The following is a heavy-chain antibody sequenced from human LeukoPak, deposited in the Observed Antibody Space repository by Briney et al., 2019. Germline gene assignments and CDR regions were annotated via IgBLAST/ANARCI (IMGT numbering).Heavy chain of an antibody. CDR2: IYYSGST. CDR1: GGSISSSSYY. J-gene: IGHJ4*02. D-gene: IGHD3-10*01. Sequence: SETLSLTCTVSGGSISSSSYYWGWIRQPPGKGLEWIGSIYYSGSTYYNPSLKSRVTISVDTSKNQFSLKLSSVTAADTAVYYCASSRKYYYGSGYGFAYWGQGTLVTVSS. CDR3: ASSRKYYYGSGYGFAY. V-gene: IGHV4-39*01.